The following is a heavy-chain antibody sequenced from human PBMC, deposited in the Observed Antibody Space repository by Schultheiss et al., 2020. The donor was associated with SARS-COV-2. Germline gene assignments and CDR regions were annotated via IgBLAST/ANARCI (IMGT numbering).Heavy chain of an antibody. CDR2: ISAYNGNT. Sequence: ASVKVSCKASGYTFTSYGISWVRQAPGQGLEWMGWISAYNGNTNYAQKLQGRVTMTTDTSTSTAYMELRSLRSDDTAVYYCAKVVIAAADAIGVVDPWGQGTLVTVSS. D-gene: IGHD6-13*01. CDR3: AKVVIAAADAIGVVDP. CDR1: GYTFTSYG. V-gene: IGHV1-18*01. J-gene: IGHJ5*02.